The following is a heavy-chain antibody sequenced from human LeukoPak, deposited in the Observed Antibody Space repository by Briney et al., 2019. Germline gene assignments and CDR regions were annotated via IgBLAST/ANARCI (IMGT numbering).Heavy chain of an antibody. CDR2: ISSSGSTI. D-gene: IGHD6-19*01. CDR3: ATVGSSGWYYYYYGMDV. V-gene: IGHV3-48*03. J-gene: IGHJ6*04. CDR1: GFTFSSYE. Sequence: GGSLRLSCAASGFTFSSYEMNWVRQAPGKGLEWVSYISSSGSTIYYADSVKGRFTISRDNAKNSLYLRMNSLRAEDTAVYYCATVGSSGWYYYYYGMDVWGKGTTVTVSS.